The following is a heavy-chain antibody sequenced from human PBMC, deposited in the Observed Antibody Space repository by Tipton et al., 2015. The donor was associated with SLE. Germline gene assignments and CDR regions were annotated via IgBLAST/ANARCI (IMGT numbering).Heavy chain of an antibody. CDR1: GGSFSAYY. Sequence: TLSLTCGVHGGSFSAYYWTFIRQPPGMGLEWIGEINHGGSTDYNPSLKSRVTMSVDTPKKEFSLKLSSVTAADTAVYYCARVTTAVTKGTYYDVMDVWGQGTTVTVSS. CDR2: INHGGST. J-gene: IGHJ6*02. D-gene: IGHD4-17*01. CDR3: ARVTTAVTKGTYYDVMDV. V-gene: IGHV4-34*01.